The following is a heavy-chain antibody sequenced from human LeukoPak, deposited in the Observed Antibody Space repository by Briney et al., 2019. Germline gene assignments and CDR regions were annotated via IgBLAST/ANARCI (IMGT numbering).Heavy chain of an antibody. CDR2: IYPGDSDT. J-gene: IGHJ4*02. Sequence: GESLKISCQGSGYRFSNFWIGGVRQRHGEGLDWMGIIYPGDSDTRDSPSFQGHVNISVDKSTSTAYLQWSSLQASDTAMYYCARGGSGWYNFFDYWGQGTLVTVSS. CDR1: GYRFSNFW. D-gene: IGHD6-19*01. V-gene: IGHV5-51*01. CDR3: ARGGSGWYNFFDY.